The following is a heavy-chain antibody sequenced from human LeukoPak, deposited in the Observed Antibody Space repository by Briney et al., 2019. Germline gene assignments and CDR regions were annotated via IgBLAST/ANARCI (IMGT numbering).Heavy chain of an antibody. CDR2: INSDSSAI. CDR1: GFTFNTYA. CDR3: ARSYTGYDL. V-gene: IGHV3-48*01. J-gene: IGHJ4*02. D-gene: IGHD5-12*01. Sequence: PGGSLRLSCAASGFTFNTYAMSWVRQAPGKGLDWISGINSDSSAIYYADSVKGRFTISRDNAKNSLYLQMNSLRAEDTAVYYCARSYTGYDLWGQGTLVTVSS.